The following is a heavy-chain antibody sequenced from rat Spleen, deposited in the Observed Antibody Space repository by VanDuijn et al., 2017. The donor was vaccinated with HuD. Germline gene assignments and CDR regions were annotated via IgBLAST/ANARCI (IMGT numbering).Heavy chain of an antibody. CDR2: INKDSSTI. CDR3: AKDMAIRGVMDA. Sequence: EVKLVESGGGLVQPGRSLKLSCAASGFNFNDYWMGWVRQAPGKGLEWIGEINKDSSTINYTPSLKDKFTISRDNAQNTLYLQMDSLRSEDTSTYYCAKDMAIRGVMDAWGQGASVTVSS. V-gene: IGHV4-2*01. D-gene: IGHD4-3*01. J-gene: IGHJ4*01. CDR1: GFNFNDYW.